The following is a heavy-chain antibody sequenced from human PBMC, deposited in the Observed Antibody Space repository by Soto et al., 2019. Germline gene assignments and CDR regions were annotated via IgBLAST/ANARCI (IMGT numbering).Heavy chain of an antibody. CDR3: ARGRGAIVVVPAAPDAFDI. V-gene: IGHV1-2*04. J-gene: IGHJ3*02. CDR1: GYTFTGYY. Sequence: QVQLVQSGAEVKKPGASVKVSCKASGYTFTGYYMHWVRQAPGQGLEWMGWINPNSGGTNYAQKFQGWVTMTRDTSISTAYMELSRLRSDDTAVYYCARGRGAIVVVPAAPDAFDIWGQGTMVTVSS. D-gene: IGHD2-2*01. CDR2: INPNSGGT.